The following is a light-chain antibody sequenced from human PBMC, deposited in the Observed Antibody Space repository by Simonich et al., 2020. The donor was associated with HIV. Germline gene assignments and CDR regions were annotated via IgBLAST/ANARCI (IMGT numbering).Light chain of an antibody. J-gene: IGKJ4*01. CDR2: DAS. V-gene: IGKV1-NL1*01. CDR1: QDIRNS. Sequence: DIQMTQSPSSLSASVGDRVTITCRASQDIRNSLAWFQQKPGKAPKLLLYDASTLQSAVPSRFSGSGSGSDYTLTISSLQPEDFASYYCQQSYNTPPTFGGGTKVEIK. CDR3: QQSYNTPPT.